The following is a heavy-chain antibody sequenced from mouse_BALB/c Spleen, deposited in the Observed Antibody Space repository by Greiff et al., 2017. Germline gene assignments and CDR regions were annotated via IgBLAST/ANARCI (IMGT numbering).Heavy chain of an antibody. D-gene: IGHD1-2*01. CDR1: GYTFTSYW. CDR3: ARSHYYEGYFDY. J-gene: IGHJ2*01. V-gene: IGHV1-7*01. CDR2: INPSTGYT. Sequence: VQLQQSGAELAKPGASVKMSCKASGYTFTSYWMHWVKQRPGQGLEWIGYINPSTGYTEYNQKFKDKATLTADKSSSTAYMQLSSLTSEDSAVYYCARSHYYEGYFDYWGQGTTLTVSS.